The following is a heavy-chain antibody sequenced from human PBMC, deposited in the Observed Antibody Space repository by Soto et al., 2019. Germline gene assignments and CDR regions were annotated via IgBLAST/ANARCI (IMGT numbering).Heavy chain of an antibody. Sequence: PGGSLRLSCSAPGFTFSSYAMHWVRQAPGKGLEYVSAISSNGGSTYYADSVKGRFTISRDNSKNTLYLQMSSLRAGDTAVYYCVKDYTITGTNGPYDFDYWGQGTLVTVSS. J-gene: IGHJ4*02. D-gene: IGHD1-20*01. CDR1: GFTFSSYA. CDR2: ISSNGGST. CDR3: VKDYTITGTNGPYDFDY. V-gene: IGHV3-64D*08.